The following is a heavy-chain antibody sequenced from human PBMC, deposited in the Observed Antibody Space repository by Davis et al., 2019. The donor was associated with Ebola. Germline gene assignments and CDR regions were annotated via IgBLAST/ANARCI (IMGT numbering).Heavy chain of an antibody. Sequence: GGSLRLSCAASGFTFSSYSMSWVRQAPGKGLEWVANIKQDGSEKYYVDSVKGRFTISRDNAKNSLYLQMNSLRAEDTAVYYCARDRYDFWSGYYYYYYGMDVWGQGTTVTVSS. V-gene: IGHV3-7*01. CDR2: IKQDGSEK. D-gene: IGHD3-3*01. CDR1: GFTFSSYS. CDR3: ARDRYDFWSGYYYYYYGMDV. J-gene: IGHJ6*02.